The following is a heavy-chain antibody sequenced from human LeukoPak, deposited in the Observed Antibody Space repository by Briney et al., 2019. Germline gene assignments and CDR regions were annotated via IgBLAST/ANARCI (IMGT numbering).Heavy chain of an antibody. CDR3: ARDYCSGDSCYPTYDY. V-gene: IGHV4-4*02. CDR2: ISNSGST. CDR1: GFTVGTNSM. Sequence: PGGSLRLSCAASGFTVGTNSMSWVRQPPGKGLEWVGKISNSGSTYYNPSLKSRVTISVDRSKNQLFLRLSSVTAADTAIYYCARDYCSGDSCYPTYDYWGQGTLVTVSS. D-gene: IGHD2-15*01. J-gene: IGHJ4*02.